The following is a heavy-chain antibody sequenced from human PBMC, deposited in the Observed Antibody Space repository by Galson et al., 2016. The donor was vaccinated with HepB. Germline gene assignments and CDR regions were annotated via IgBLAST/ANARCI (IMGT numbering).Heavy chain of an antibody. CDR3: ARGDSVEVATPRGSTHYYYGLNV. D-gene: IGHD2-15*01. CDR1: GFIFSQQT. Sequence: LRLSCAASGFIFSQQTMNWVRQAPGRGLEWVSSISFNSYLYYADSVKGRFTISRDNAKNSLYLQMHSLGPEDTGVYFCARGDSVEVATPRGSTHYYYGLNVWGQGTTVTVSS. J-gene: IGHJ6*02. V-gene: IGHV3-69-1*01. CDR2: ISFNSYL.